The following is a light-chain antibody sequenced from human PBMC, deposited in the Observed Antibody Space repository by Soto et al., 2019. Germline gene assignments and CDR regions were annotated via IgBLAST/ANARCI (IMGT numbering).Light chain of an antibody. J-gene: IGKJ2*01. CDR2: KAS. V-gene: IGKV1-5*03. CDR1: ESISSW. Sequence: DIQMTQSPSTLSASVGDRVTITCRASESISSWLAWYQQKPGKAPKLLIYKASSLGSGVPSRFSGRGSGTEFSLTLSGLQPEDFATYYCQQYSSYYAFGQGTKLEIK. CDR3: QQYSSYYA.